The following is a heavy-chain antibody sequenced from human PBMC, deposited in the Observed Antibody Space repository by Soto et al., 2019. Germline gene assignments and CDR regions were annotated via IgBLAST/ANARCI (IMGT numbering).Heavy chain of an antibody. CDR2: IFSDAER. Sequence: SGPTLVNPTQTLTLTCSFSGFSLTTSGMCVSWVRQPPGKALEWLAHIFSDAERSYSTSMQSRLTISKDTSGSQVVLSMTNVDPVDTGTYYCVRMNADSYQFYYAMDVWGHGTTVTVSS. D-gene: IGHD2-2*01. CDR1: GFSLTTSGMC. CDR3: VRMNADSYQFYYAMDV. J-gene: IGHJ6*02. V-gene: IGHV2-26*01.